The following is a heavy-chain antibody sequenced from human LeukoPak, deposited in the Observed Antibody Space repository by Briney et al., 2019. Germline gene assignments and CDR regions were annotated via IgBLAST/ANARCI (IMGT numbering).Heavy chain of an antibody. CDR3: ARGWREGQKDAFDF. CDR1: CFNVISTY. D-gene: IGHD1-26*01. J-gene: IGHJ3*01. CDR2: ISSGGTT. Sequence: PGGAPRLFCGASCFNVISTYMKWGRQAPGKGLEWGSIISSGGTTYYADSVKGRFTIARDNSKNTLFLQMNSLRAEDSGVYYCARGWREGQKDAFDFWGQDTMVTVSS. V-gene: IGHV3-66*01.